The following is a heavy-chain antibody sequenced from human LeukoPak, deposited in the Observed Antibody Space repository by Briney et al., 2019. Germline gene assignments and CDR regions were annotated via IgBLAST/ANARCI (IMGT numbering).Heavy chain of an antibody. CDR1: GYTFTSYG. J-gene: IGHJ4*02. CDR2: ISAYNGNT. D-gene: IGHD3-10*01. CDR3: ARDRGPWVIGHVPFDY. Sequence: ASVKVSCKASGYTFTSYGISWVRQAPRQGLEWMGWISAYNGNTNYAQKLQGRVTMTTDTSTSTAYMELRSLRSDDTAVYYCARDRGPWVIGHVPFDYWGQGTLVTVSS. V-gene: IGHV1-18*01.